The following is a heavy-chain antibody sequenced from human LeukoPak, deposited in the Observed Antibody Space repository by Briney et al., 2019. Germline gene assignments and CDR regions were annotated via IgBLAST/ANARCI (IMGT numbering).Heavy chain of an antibody. CDR2: IYYSGST. D-gene: IGHD3-16*02. CDR1: GMSGGTISSSSYY. V-gene: IGHV4-39*07. J-gene: IGHJ5*02. Sequence: SETLSLTCSVSGMSGGTISSSSYYWGWIRQPPGKGLEWIGNIYYSGSTDYNPSLKSRVTMSLDTSKNRFSLKLSSVPAADTAVYYCARDENGYVWGSFRAWGQGTLVTVSS. CDR3: ARDENGYVWGSFRA.